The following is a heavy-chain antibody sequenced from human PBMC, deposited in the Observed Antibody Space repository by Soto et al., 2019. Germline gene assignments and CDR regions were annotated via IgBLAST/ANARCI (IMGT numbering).Heavy chain of an antibody. CDR3: ARDSARVVTPVYGMDV. CDR2: IYYSGST. J-gene: IGHJ6*02. Sequence: SETLSLTCTVSGGSISSGGYYWSWIRQHPGKGLEWIGYIYYSGSTYYNPSLKSRVTMSVDTSKNQFSLKLSSVTAADTAVYYCARDSARVVTPVYGMDVWGQGTTVTVSS. CDR1: GGSISSGGYY. D-gene: IGHD3-3*01. V-gene: IGHV4-31*03.